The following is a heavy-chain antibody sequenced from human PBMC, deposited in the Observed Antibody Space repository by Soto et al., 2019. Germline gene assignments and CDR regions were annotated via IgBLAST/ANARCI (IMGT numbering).Heavy chain of an antibody. CDR1: GGTFSSYA. D-gene: IGHD1-26*01. CDR2: IIPIFGTA. J-gene: IGHJ6*02. Sequence: QVQLVQSGAEVKKPGSSVKVSCKASGGTFSSYAISRVRQAPGHGLEWMGGIIPIFGTANYAQKFQGRVTITADESTSTAYMELSSLRSEDTAVYYCARDRVAVGATTDYYGMDVWGQGTTVTVSS. V-gene: IGHV1-69*01. CDR3: ARDRVAVGATTDYYGMDV.